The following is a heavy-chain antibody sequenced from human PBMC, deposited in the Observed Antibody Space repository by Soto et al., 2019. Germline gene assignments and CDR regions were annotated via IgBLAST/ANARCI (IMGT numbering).Heavy chain of an antibody. CDR1: GGSISSSSYY. J-gene: IGHJ5*02. V-gene: IGHV4-39*01. CDR2: IYYSGST. Sequence: QLQLQESGPGLVKPSETLSLTCTVSGGSISSSSYYWGWIRQPPGKGVEWIGSIYYSGSTYYNPSLKSRVTISVDTSKNQFSLKLSSVTAADTAVYYCARHQSHSSSYVDPWGQGTLVTVSS. CDR3: ARHQSHSSSYVDP. D-gene: IGHD6-13*01.